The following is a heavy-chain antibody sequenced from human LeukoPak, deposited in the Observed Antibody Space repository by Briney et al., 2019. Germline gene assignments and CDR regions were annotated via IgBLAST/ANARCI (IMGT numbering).Heavy chain of an antibody. CDR3: ARDRTYTWTFDY. J-gene: IGHJ4*02. CDR1: GFIFNTHG. D-gene: IGHD1-1*01. CDR2: ISYDGSGK. Sequence: PGGSLRLSCAASGFIFNTHGMHWVRQAPGKGLEWVAVISYDGSGKYFADSVEGRFTISRDDSKNMMYLQMNSLRAEDTAVYYCARDRTYTWTFDYWGQGTLVTVSS. V-gene: IGHV3-30*03.